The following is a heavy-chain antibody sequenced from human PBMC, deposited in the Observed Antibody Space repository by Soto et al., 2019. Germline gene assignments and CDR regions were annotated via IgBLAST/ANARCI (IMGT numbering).Heavy chain of an antibody. CDR2: IKQDGSEK. Sequence: EVQLVESGGGLVQPGGSLRLSCAASGFTFSSYWMSWVRQAPGKGLEWVANIKQDGSEKYYVDSVKGRFTISRDNAKNSRYLQMNSLTAEDTAVYYCARDMVGATEGPPEPQALFDYWGQGTLVTVSS. J-gene: IGHJ4*02. CDR1: GFTFSSYW. CDR3: ARDMVGATEGPPEPQALFDY. D-gene: IGHD1-26*01. V-gene: IGHV3-7*05.